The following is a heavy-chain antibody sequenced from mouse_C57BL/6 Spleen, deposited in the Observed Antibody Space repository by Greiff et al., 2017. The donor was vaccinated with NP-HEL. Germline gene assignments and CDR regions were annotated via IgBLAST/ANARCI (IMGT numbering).Heavy chain of an antibody. CDR1: GYTFTSYG. CDR3: ARSIGYDYDVDY. D-gene: IGHD2-4*01. Sequence: VQLQQSGAELARPGASVKLSCKASGYTFTSYGISWVKQRTGQGLEWIGEIYPRSGNTYYNEKFKGKATLTADKSSSTAYMELRSLTSEDSAVYFCARSIGYDYDVDYWGQGTTLTVSS. V-gene: IGHV1-81*01. J-gene: IGHJ2*01. CDR2: IYPRSGNT.